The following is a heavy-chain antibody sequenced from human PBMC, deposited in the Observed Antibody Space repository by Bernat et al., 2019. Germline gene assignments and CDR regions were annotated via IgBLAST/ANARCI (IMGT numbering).Heavy chain of an antibody. CDR3: ARDPHGDYWFDS. CDR1: GFTFSSYA. V-gene: IGHV3-23*01. D-gene: IGHD4-17*01. Sequence: EVQLLESGGGLVQPGGSLRLSCGASGFTFSSYAMSWVRQAPGKGLEWVSGMSGRGGDTYYADSVKGRFTISRDNSKNTLYLQMNSLRVEDTAVYYCARDPHGDYWFDSWGQGTLVNVSS. CDR2: MSGRGGDT. J-gene: IGHJ5*01.